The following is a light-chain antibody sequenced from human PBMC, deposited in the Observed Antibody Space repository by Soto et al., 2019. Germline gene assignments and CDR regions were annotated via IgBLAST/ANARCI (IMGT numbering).Light chain of an antibody. Sequence: EIVLTQSPGTLSVSLEERATLSCRASQSVGPNLAWYQQRPGQAPRLLIYGASKRATGVPARFSGRGSGTEFTLTITSLQSEDFAVYYCHQYNNRPPYTFGQGTHLEIK. V-gene: IGKV3-15*01. CDR1: QSVGPN. J-gene: IGKJ2*01. CDR2: GAS. CDR3: HQYNNRPPYT.